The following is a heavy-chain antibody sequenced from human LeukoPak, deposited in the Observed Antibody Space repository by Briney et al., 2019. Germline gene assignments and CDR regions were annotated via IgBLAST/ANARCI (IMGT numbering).Heavy chain of an antibody. D-gene: IGHD2-2*01. Sequence: GRSLRLSCAASGFTFSSYAMHWVRQAPGKGLEWVAVISYDGSNKYYADSVKGRFTISRDNSKNTLYLQMNSLRAEDTAVYYCGQLPPRVKWGQGTLVTVSS. J-gene: IGHJ4*02. V-gene: IGHV3-30*04. CDR3: GQLPPRVK. CDR1: GFTFSSYA. CDR2: ISYDGSNK.